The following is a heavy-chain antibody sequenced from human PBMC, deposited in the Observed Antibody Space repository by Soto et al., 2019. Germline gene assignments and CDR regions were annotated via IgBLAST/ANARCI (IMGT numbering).Heavy chain of an antibody. CDR2: ISAYNGNT. CDR3: ARGGSSSWHPRTRPYYYGMDV. CDR1: GYTFTSYG. D-gene: IGHD6-13*01. Sequence: ASVKVSCKASGYTFTSYGISWVRQAPGQGLEWMGWISAYNGNTNYAQKLQGRVTMTTDTSTSTAYMELRSLRSEDTAVYYCARGGSSSWHPRTRPYYYGMDVWGQGTTVTVSS. J-gene: IGHJ6*02. V-gene: IGHV1-18*01.